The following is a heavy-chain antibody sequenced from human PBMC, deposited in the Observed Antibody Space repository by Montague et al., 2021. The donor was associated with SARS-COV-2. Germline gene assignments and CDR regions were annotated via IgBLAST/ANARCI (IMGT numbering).Heavy chain of an antibody. CDR3: ARFPYYYDNWFDP. V-gene: IGHV4-30-4*01. CDR2: IYYSGST. D-gene: IGHD3-22*01. CDR1: GGSISSGDYY. Sequence: TLSLTCTVSGGSISSGDYYWSWLRQPPGKGLEWIGYIYYSGSTYYNPSLKSRVTISVDTSKNQFSLKLSSVTAADTAVYYCARFPYYYDNWFDPWGQGTLVTVSS. J-gene: IGHJ5*02.